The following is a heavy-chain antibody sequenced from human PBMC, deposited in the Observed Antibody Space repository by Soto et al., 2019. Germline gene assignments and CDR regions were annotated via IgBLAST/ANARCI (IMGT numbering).Heavy chain of an antibody. Sequence: GASVKVSCKASGYTFTSYGISWVRQAPGQGLEWMGWISAYNGNTNYAQKLQGRVTMTTDTSTSTAYMELRSLRSDDTAVYYCASDLRDDGPVVDAVDIWGQGTMVTV. J-gene: IGHJ3*02. CDR1: GYTFTSYG. CDR2: ISAYNGNT. CDR3: ASDLRDDGPVVDAVDI. V-gene: IGHV1-18*04. D-gene: IGHD2-15*01.